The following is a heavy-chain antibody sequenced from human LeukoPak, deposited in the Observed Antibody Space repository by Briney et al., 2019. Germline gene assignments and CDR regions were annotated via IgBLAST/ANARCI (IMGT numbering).Heavy chain of an antibody. J-gene: IGHJ5*02. Sequence: SETLSLTCTVSGGSISSSSYYWGWIRQPPGKGLEWIGSIYYSGSTYYNPSLKSRVTMSVDTSKNQFSLKLSSVTAADTAVYYCARDGWFDPWGQGTLVTVSS. CDR3: ARDGWFDP. CDR2: IYYSGST. CDR1: GGSISSSSYY. V-gene: IGHV4-39*07.